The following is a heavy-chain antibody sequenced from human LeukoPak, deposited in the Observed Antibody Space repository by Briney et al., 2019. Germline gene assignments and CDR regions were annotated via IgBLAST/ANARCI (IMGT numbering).Heavy chain of an antibody. CDR3: ARGSNYDILTGYHDY. V-gene: IGHV1-69*13. CDR1: GGTFSSYA. CDR2: IIPIFGTA. D-gene: IGHD3-9*01. Sequence: SVKVSCKASGGTFSSYAISWVRQAPGQGLEWMGGIIPIFGTANYAQKFQGRVTITADESTSTAYMELSSLRSEDTAVYYCARGSNYDILTGYHDYWGQGTLVTVSS. J-gene: IGHJ4*02.